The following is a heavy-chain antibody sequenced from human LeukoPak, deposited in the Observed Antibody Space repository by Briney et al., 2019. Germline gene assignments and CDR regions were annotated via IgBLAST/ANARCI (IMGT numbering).Heavy chain of an antibody. J-gene: IGHJ4*02. CDR1: GGSISSYF. Sequence: PSETLSLTCNVSGGSISSYFWTWIRQPAWKGLEWIGRIHASGTTNYNSSLKSRVSMLVDTSKNQFSLKLTSVTAAGTAVYFCARDGADVYGRAFDYWGQGTLVSVSS. D-gene: IGHD3-10*01. CDR2: IHASGTT. CDR3: ARDGADVYGRAFDY. V-gene: IGHV4-4*07.